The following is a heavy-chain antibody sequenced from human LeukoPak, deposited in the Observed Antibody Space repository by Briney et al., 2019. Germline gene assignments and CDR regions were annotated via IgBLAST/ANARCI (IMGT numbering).Heavy chain of an antibody. CDR1: GGSISSYY. CDR3: ARHHPQVTIDYDSSGYYLTRGYYFDY. Sequence: SETLSLTCTVSGGSISSYYWSWIRQPPGKGLEWIGYIYYSGSTNYNPSLKSRVTISVDTSKNQFSLKLSSMTAADTAVYYCARHHPQVTIDYDSSGYYLTRGYYFDYWGQGTLVTVSS. V-gene: IGHV4-59*08. D-gene: IGHD3-22*01. CDR2: IYYSGST. J-gene: IGHJ4*02.